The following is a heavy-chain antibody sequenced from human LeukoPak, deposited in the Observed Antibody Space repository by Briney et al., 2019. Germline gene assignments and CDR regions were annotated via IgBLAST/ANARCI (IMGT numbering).Heavy chain of an antibody. J-gene: IGHJ4*02. D-gene: IGHD3-22*01. V-gene: IGHV3-23*01. CDR3: AKRGVVIRVILVGFHKEAYYFDS. Sequence: PGGSLRLSCAASGFIFSSYAMSWVRQAPGKGLEWVSYGGSGGSTYYADSVKGRFTISRDNPKNTLYLQMNSLRVEDTAVYFCAKRGVVIRVILVGFHKEAYYFDSWGQGALVTVSS. CDR1: GFIFSSYA. CDR2: GGSGGST.